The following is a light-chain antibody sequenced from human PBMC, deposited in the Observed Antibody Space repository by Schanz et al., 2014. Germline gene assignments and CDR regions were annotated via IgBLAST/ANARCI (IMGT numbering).Light chain of an antibody. V-gene: IGLV2-14*03. CDR3: SSYTSNNTVL. CDR1: NSDVGNYNY. J-gene: IGLJ2*01. CDR2: DVT. Sequence: QSVLTQPASVSGSLGQAITISCTGTNSDVGNYNYVSWYQQHPGKAPKLIIYDVTNRPSGVSSRFSGSKSGNTASLTISGLQAGDETDFYCSSYTSNNTVLFGGGTKLTV.